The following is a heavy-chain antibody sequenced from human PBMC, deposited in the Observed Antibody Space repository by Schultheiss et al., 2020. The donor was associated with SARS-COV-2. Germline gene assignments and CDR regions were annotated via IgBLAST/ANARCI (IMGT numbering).Heavy chain of an antibody. V-gene: IGHV4-34*01. CDR1: GGSYRGYY. D-gene: IGHD2/OR15-2a*01. CDR3: ARSTLETSNWFDP. Sequence: SETLSLTCAVSGGSYRGYYWSWIRQTPGKGLEWIGEINHSGSTSYNPSLKSRVTMSVDTSKNEVSLNLRSVTAADSAVYYCARSTLETSNWFDPWGQGTLVTVSS. J-gene: IGHJ5*02. CDR2: INHSGST.